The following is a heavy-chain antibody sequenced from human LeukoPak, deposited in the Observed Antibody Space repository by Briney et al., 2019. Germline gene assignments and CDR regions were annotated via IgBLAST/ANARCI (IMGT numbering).Heavy chain of an antibody. D-gene: IGHD2-15*01. CDR3: ARGKRLLRVGNTEYFQH. J-gene: IGHJ1*01. V-gene: IGHV4-34*01. CDR2: INHSGST. Sequence: PSETLSLTCAVYGGSFSGYYWSWIRQPPGKGLEWIGEINHSGSTNYNPSLKSRVTISVDTSKNQFSLKLSSVTAADTAVYYCARGKRLLRVGNTEYFQHWGQGTLVTVSS. CDR1: GGSFSGYY.